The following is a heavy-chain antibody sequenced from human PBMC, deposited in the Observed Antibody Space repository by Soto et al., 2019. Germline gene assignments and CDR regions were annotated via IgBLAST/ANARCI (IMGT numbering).Heavy chain of an antibody. CDR3: ATDAYYDTSGYWV. CDR2: IKSKTDGATT. D-gene: IGHD3-22*01. CDR1: RFTFSNAL. V-gene: IGHV3-15*01. Sequence: GSLRLSCAASRFTFSNALLTWVRQAPGKGLEWVGRIKSKTDGATTDYAAPVKGRFTISRDDSKDTLYLQINSLKTEDTAVYYCATDAYYDTSGYWVWGQGTLVTVSS. J-gene: IGHJ4*02.